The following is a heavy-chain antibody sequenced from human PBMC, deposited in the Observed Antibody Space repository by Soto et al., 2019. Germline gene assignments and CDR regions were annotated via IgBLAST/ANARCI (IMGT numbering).Heavy chain of an antibody. V-gene: IGHV3-21*01. CDR1: GFTFSSYS. CDR3: ASTYGDYGPPWFDP. D-gene: IGHD4-17*01. J-gene: IGHJ5*02. CDR2: ISSSSSYI. Sequence: GGSLRLSCAAYGFTFSSYSMNWVRQAPGKGLEWVSSISSSSSYIYYADSVKGRFTISRDNAKNSLYLQMNSLRAEDTAVYYCASTYGDYGPPWFDPWGQGTLVTVSS.